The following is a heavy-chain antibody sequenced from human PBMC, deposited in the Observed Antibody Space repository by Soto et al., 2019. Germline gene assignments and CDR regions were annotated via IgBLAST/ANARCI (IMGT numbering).Heavy chain of an antibody. J-gene: IGHJ4*02. CDR2: ISGYNGNT. CDR3: ARDLGGQIVDY. Sequence: QVQLVQSGAEVKKPGASVKVSCKASGYTFTSYGISWVRQAPGQGLEWMGWISGYNGNTKYAQKLQGRVTMTTDTSTSTAYRALRSLRSDDTAVYYWARDLGGQIVDYWGQGTLVTVSS. V-gene: IGHV1-18*01. D-gene: IGHD1-26*01. CDR1: GYTFTSYG.